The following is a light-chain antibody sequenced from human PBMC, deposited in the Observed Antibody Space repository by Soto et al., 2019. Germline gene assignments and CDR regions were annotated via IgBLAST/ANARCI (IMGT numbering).Light chain of an antibody. CDR1: QSISSW. CDR2: KAS. J-gene: IGKJ1*01. CDR3: QQSWT. V-gene: IGKV1-5*03. Sequence: SITCRASQSISSWLAWYQQKPGKAPKLLIYKASSLESGVPSRFSGSVSGTAFTLTISSLQPYDFATYPCQQSWTFAQGTKVDIK.